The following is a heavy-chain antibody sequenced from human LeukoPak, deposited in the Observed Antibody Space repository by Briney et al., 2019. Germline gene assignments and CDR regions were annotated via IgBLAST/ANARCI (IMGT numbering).Heavy chain of an antibody. Sequence: GGSLRLSCAASGFTFSRYEMNWVRQAPGKGLEWISYISGSGDSIYYADSAKGRFTISRDNAKNSLYLQMNSLRAEDTAVYHCARAPLVLQYRWWFDPWGQGTLVIVSS. D-gene: IGHD5-24*01. CDR3: ARAPLVLQYRWWFDP. CDR2: ISGSGDSI. CDR1: GFTFSRYE. V-gene: IGHV3-48*03. J-gene: IGHJ5*02.